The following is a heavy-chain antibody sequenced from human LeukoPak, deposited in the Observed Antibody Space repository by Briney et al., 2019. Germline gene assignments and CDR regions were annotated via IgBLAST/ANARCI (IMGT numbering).Heavy chain of an antibody. CDR2: IYTSGST. CDR1: GGSISSGSYY. CDR3: AREVPNRYGSGSYGNWFDP. V-gene: IGHV4-61*02. Sequence: SETLSLTCAVSGGSISSGSYYWSWIRQPAGKGLEWIGRIYTSGSTNYNPSLKSRVTISVDTSKNQFSLKLSSVTAADTAVYYCAREVPNRYGSGSYGNWFDPWGQGTLVTVSS. D-gene: IGHD3-10*01. J-gene: IGHJ5*02.